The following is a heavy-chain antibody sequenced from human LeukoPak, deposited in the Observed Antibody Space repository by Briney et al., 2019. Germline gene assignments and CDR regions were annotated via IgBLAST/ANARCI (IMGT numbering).Heavy chain of an antibody. Sequence: GESLKISGKGSGYIFTSHWISWVRQMPGKGLEWMGRIDPSDSYTNYSPSFQGHVTISADKSISTAYLQWSSLKASDTAMYYCARGYGSGRYHFDYWGQGTLVTVSS. J-gene: IGHJ4*02. CDR2: IDPSDSYT. CDR3: ARGYGSGRYHFDY. CDR1: GYIFTSHW. V-gene: IGHV5-10-1*01. D-gene: IGHD3-10*01.